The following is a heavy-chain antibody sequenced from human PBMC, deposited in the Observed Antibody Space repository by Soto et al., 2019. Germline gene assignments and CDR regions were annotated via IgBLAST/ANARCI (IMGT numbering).Heavy chain of an antibody. CDR3: ARDPKTMVRGVMDAFDI. V-gene: IGHV1-69*06. CDR2: IIPIFGTA. J-gene: IGHJ3*02. CDR1: GCTFSSYA. Sequence: QVQLVQSGAEVKKPGSSVKVSCKASGCTFSSYAISWVRQAPGQGLEWMGGIIPIFGTANYAQKFQGRVTITADKSTSTAYMELSSLRSEDTAVYYGARDPKTMVRGVMDAFDIWGQGTMVTVSS. D-gene: IGHD3-10*01.